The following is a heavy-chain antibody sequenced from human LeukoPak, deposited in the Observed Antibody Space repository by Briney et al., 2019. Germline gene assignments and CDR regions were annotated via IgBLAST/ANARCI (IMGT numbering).Heavy chain of an antibody. CDR3: ARGAAADP. CDR1: GGSFSGYY. V-gene: IGHV4-34*01. Sequence: SSETLSLTCAVYGGSFSGYYWSWIRQPPGKGLEWIGEINHSGSTNYNPSLKSRVTISVDTSKNQFSLKLSSVTAADTAVYYCARGAAADPFGQGTLVTVSS. J-gene: IGHJ5*02. D-gene: IGHD6-13*01. CDR2: INHSGST.